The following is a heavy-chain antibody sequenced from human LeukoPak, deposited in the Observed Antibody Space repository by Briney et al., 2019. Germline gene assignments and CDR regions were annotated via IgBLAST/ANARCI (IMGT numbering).Heavy chain of an antibody. V-gene: IGHV1-69*13. CDR1: GGTFNSHA. J-gene: IGHJ4*02. CDR2: ITAIFRTA. Sequence: SVKVSCTTSGGTFNSHAISWVRQAPGQGLEWMGGITAIFRTANYAQKFQGRVTITADEFMSTVYMELSSLRSEDTAVYYCARHSGYHSTMYLDYWGQGTLVTVSS. D-gene: IGHD3-22*01. CDR3: ARHSGYHSTMYLDY.